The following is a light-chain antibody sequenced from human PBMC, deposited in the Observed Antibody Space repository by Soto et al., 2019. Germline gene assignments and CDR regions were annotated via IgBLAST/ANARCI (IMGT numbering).Light chain of an antibody. V-gene: IGKV3-15*01. CDR3: QQYNNWPFT. Sequence: EIVMTQSPATLSVSPGERATLSCRASQSVSSNLAWYQQKPGQAPRLLIYGASTRATGIPARFSGSGSGTECTLSIISLQSEDFAVYYCQQYNNWPFTFGPGTKGDIK. CDR2: GAS. CDR1: QSVSSN. J-gene: IGKJ3*01.